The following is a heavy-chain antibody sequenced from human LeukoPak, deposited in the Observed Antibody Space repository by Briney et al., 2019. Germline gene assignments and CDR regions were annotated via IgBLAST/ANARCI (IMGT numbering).Heavy chain of an antibody. CDR2: IYYSGST. D-gene: IGHD1-26*01. CDR1: GGSISSSTYY. J-gene: IGHJ4*02. V-gene: IGHV4-39*01. Sequence: SETLSLTCTVSGGSISSSTYYWGWIRQPPGKGLEWIGSIYYSGSTSYNPSLKSRVTISVDTSKNQFSLKLDSVTAADTAVYYCARNASDSGTSYFDYWGQGTLVAVSS. CDR3: ARNASDSGTSYFDY.